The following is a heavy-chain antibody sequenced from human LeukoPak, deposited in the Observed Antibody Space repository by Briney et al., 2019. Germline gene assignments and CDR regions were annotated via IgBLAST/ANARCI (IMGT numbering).Heavy chain of an antibody. Sequence: PGGSLRLSCAASGFTFSNYAMNWFRKAQGKGLEWVSSISGGSTDIYYADSVKGRFTISRDNAKNSLYLQMNSLRAEDTAVYYCARRGYYDYSGYDYWGQGTLVTVSS. J-gene: IGHJ4*02. CDR2: ISGGSTDI. V-gene: IGHV3-21*01. D-gene: IGHD3-22*01. CDR1: GFTFSNYA. CDR3: ARRGYYDYSGYDY.